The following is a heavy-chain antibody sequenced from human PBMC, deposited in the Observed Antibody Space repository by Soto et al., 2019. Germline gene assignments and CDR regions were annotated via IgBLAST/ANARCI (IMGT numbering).Heavy chain of an antibody. CDR1: GYTFINYG. V-gene: IGHV1-18*01. D-gene: IGHD1-26*01. CDR3: ASWSAILGGAEALDV. Sequence: QVQLVQSGAEVKKPGASVRVSCKTSGYTFINYGITWVRQAPGQGLEWMGWLSAYNGDTSSSEKLQDRFTMTTDTSTNTVYMYLRSLTSDDPAVYYCASWSAILGGAEALDVWGQGTMVIVSS. CDR2: LSAYNGDT. J-gene: IGHJ3*01.